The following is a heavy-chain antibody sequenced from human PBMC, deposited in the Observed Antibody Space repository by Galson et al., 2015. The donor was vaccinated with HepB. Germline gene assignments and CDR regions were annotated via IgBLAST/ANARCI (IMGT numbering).Heavy chain of an antibody. V-gene: IGHV3-48*04. CDR1: GFTFSTYS. CDR3: ARGNTVVTPDSNYFDF. D-gene: IGHD4-23*01. J-gene: IGHJ4*02. CDR2: ISGSSRTI. Sequence: SLRLSCAASGFTFSTYSMNWVRQAPGKGLEWVSYISGSSRTIYYADSVKGRFTISRDNAKNSLYLQMNSLRAEDTAVYYCARGNTVVTPDSNYFDFWGQGTLVTVSS.